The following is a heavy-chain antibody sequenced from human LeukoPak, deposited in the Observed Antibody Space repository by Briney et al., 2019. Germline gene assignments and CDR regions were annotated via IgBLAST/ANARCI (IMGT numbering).Heavy chain of an antibody. CDR1: GFTFSNAW. CDR2: IKSKTDGGTT. V-gene: IGHV3-15*01. D-gene: IGHD2-8*01. CDR3: TTVGVRLPRSYYYYGMDV. J-gene: IGHJ6*02. Sequence: GGSLRLSCAASGFTFSNAWMSWVRQAPGKGLEWVGRIKSKTDGGTTDYAAPVKGRFTISRDDSKNTLYLQVNSLKTEDTAVYYCTTVGVRLPRSYYYYGMDVWGQGTTVTVSS.